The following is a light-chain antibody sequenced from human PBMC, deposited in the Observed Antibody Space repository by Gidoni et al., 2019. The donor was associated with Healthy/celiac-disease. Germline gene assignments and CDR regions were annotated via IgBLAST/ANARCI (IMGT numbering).Light chain of an antibody. Sequence: VMTQSPATLSVSPGERATLSCRASQSVSSNLAWYQQKPGQAPRLLIYGASTRATGIPARFSGSGSGTEFTLTISSLQSEDFAVYYCQQYNNWRRTFGQGTKVEIK. CDR3: QQYNNWRRT. J-gene: IGKJ1*01. CDR2: GAS. V-gene: IGKV3-15*01. CDR1: QSVSSN.